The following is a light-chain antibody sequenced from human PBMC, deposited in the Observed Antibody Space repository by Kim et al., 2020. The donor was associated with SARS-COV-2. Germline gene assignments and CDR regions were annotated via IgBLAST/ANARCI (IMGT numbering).Light chain of an antibody. J-gene: IGLJ3*02. CDR1: TESVTRHHY. V-gene: IGLV7-46*01. Sequence: PGGTVTLTCGSTTESVTRHHYPCWFQQKPGQAPRTLIYDTDKRQSWTPTRFSGSLRGGEAALTLSSAQPEDEADYYCLLYYGGPRVFGGGTQLTVL. CDR3: LLYYGGPRV. CDR2: DTD.